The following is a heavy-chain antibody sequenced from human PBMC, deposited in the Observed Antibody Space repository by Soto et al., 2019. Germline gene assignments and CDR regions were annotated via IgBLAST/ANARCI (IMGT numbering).Heavy chain of an antibody. CDR1: AFTLGSYH. D-gene: IGHD2-2*01. CDR3: TRDLTGYAMAV. J-gene: IGHJ6*02. CDR2: IDASGTVI. Sequence: EVQVVESGGGWVQPGGSLRLSWVASAFTLGSYHMDWVRQAPGKGLEWLSYIDASGTVIYYADSVRGRFTVSSDNAKNSLFLQMNSLGAEDTAVYYCTRDLTGYAMAVWGQGTTVTVSS. V-gene: IGHV3-48*03.